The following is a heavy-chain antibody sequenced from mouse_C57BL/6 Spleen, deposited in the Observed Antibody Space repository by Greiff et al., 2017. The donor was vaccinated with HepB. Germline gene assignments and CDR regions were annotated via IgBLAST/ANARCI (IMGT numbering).Heavy chain of an antibody. CDR2: INPSSGYT. D-gene: IGHD4-1*01. V-gene: IGHV1-4*01. CDR3: ARWNWDDYFDY. Sequence: VKLQESGAELARPGASVKMSCKASGYTFTSYTMHWVKQRPGQGLEWIGYINPSSGYTKYNQKFKDKATLTADKSSSTAYMQLSSLTSEDSAVYYCARWNWDDYFDYWGQGTTLTVSS. CDR1: GYTFTSYT. J-gene: IGHJ2*01.